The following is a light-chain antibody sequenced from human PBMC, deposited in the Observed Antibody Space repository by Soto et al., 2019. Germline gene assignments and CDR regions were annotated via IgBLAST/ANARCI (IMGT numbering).Light chain of an antibody. J-gene: IGLJ1*01. CDR3: SSHTTTSSALQV. V-gene: IGLV2-14*01. Sequence: QSALTQPASVSGSPGQSITISCTGTPSDIGNYNYVSWYQQHPGKAPKLIIYGVSSRPSGVSNRFSASKSGNAASLTISGLQAEDEADYYCSSHTTTSSALQVFGTGTKLTVL. CDR2: GVS. CDR1: PSDIGNYNY.